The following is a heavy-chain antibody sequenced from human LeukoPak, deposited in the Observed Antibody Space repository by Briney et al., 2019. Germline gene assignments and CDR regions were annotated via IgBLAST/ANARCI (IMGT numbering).Heavy chain of an antibody. CDR3: ARGRASYDFWSGYLFDY. J-gene: IGHJ4*02. D-gene: IGHD3-3*01. Sequence: SETLSLTCAVYGGPFSGYYWSWIRQSPGKGPEWIGEINHSGRTNYNPSLKSRVTISVDTSKNQFSLKLSSVTAADTAVYYCARGRASYDFWSGYLFDYWGQGTLLTVSS. CDR2: INHSGRT. V-gene: IGHV4-34*01. CDR1: GGPFSGYY.